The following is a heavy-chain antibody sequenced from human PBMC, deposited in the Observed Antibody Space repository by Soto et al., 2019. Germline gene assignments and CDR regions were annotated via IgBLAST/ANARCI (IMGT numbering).Heavy chain of an antibody. CDR3: ARLESVETIFTPPHYMDV. CDR1: GVTFSSYT. V-gene: IGHV1-69*02. Sequence: SVKVSCKASGVTFSSYTISWVGQAPGQGLEWMGRIIPILGIANYAQKFQGRVTITAEKSTSTACMGLRGLRTEDTAADYGARLESVETIFTPPHYMDVWGKGTTVTVS. CDR2: IIPILGIA. J-gene: IGHJ6*03. D-gene: IGHD3-3*01.